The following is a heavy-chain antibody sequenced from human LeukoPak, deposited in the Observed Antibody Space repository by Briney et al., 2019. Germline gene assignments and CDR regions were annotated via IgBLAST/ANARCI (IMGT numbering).Heavy chain of an antibody. V-gene: IGHV3-53*01. J-gene: IGHJ4*02. Sequence: PGGSLRLSCAASGFTVSSNYMSWVRQAPGKGLEWVSVIYSGGSTYYADSVKGRFTIPRDNSKNTLYLQMNSLRAEDTAVYYCARGLRTYCGGDCYQYYFDYWGQGTLVTVSS. CDR2: IYSGGST. CDR3: ARGLRTYCGGDCYQYYFDY. CDR1: GFTVSSNY. D-gene: IGHD2-21*02.